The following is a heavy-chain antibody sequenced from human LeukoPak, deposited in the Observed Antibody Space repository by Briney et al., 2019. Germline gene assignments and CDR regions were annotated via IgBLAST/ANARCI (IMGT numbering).Heavy chain of an antibody. V-gene: IGHV4-59*01. CDR2: IYYSGST. CDR3: ARSGFGELSYLPPYYYYGMDV. D-gene: IGHD3-10*01. Sequence: SETLSLTCTVSGGSISSYYWSWIRQPPGKGLEWIGYIYYSGSTNYNPSLKSRVTISVDTSKNQFSLKLSSVTAADTAVYYCARSGFGELSYLPPYYYYGMDVWGQGTTVTVSS. CDR1: GGSISSYY. J-gene: IGHJ6*02.